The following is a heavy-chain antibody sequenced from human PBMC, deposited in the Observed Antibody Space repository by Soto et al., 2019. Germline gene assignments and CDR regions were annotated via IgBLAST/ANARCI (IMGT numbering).Heavy chain of an antibody. CDR1: GFTFSSYG. J-gene: IGHJ6*02. Sequence: GGSLRLSCAASGFTFSSYGMHWVRQAPGKGLEWVAVISYDGSNKYYADSVKGRFTISRDNSKNTLYLQMNSLRAEDTAVYYCAKVTGTIYYYGMDVWGQGTTVTVSS. CDR3: AKVTGTIYYYGMDV. D-gene: IGHD1-7*01. CDR2: ISYDGSNK. V-gene: IGHV3-30*18.